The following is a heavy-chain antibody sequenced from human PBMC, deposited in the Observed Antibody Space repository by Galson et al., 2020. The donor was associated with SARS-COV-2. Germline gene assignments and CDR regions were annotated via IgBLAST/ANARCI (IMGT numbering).Heavy chain of an antibody. D-gene: IGHD2-2*01. CDR1: GGSISSYY. V-gene: IGHV4-59*01. CDR3: ARGDIVVVPAAMGYYYYGMDV. J-gene: IGHJ6*02. Sequence: ETSETLSLTCTVSGGSISSYYWSWIRQPPGKGLEWIGYIYYSGSTNYNPSLKSRVTISVDTSKNQFSLKLSSVTAADTAVYYCARGDIVVVPAAMGYYYYGMDVWGQGTTVTVSS. CDR2: IYYSGST.